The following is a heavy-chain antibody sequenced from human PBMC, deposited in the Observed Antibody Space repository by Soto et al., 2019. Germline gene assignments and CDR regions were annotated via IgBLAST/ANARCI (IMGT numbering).Heavy chain of an antibody. J-gene: IGHJ6*02. CDR3: VLKGFGALKGLVAV. CDR2: VTDGWGA. Sequence: QVHLQQSGPGLVKPSETLSLSCTISGASISNYYWSWIRQVPGKGMEWIGDVTDGWGAAYNPSRQSRVAVALDTSKSLLSLTLTPVTATDTAVYYCVLKGFGALKGLVAVWGQGTTVTVSS. V-gene: IGHV4-59*03. CDR1: GASISNYY. D-gene: IGHD3-10*01.